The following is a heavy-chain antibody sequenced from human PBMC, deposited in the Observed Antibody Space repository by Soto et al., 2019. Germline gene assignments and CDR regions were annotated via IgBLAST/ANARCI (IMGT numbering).Heavy chain of an antibody. CDR1: GFTFSSYW. CDR3: ARDQIAVAAYYGMDV. J-gene: IGHJ6*02. CDR2: INSDGSST. V-gene: IGHV3-74*01. Sequence: PGGSLRLSCAASGFTFSSYWMHWVRQAPGKGLVWVSRINSDGSSTSYADSVKGRFTISRDNAKNTLYLQMNSLRAEDTAVYYCARDQIAVAAYYGMDVWGQGTTVTVSS. D-gene: IGHD6-19*01.